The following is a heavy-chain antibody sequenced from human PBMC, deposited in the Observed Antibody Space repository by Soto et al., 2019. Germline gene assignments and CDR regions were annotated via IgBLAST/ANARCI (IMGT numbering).Heavy chain of an antibody. J-gene: IGHJ4*02. CDR1: GYXFTTYL. CDR3: ARRAIYGDYVGY. CDR2: IAPSDSST. V-gene: IGHV5-10-1*01. D-gene: IGHD4-17*01. Sequence: EXLKISYKSSGYXFTTYLISWVRHMPGKGLEWMGRIAPSDSSTTYSPSFQGRVTISVDNSINAAYVQWDSLEASDNAMYYCARRAIYGDYVGYWGQGTLVTVSS.